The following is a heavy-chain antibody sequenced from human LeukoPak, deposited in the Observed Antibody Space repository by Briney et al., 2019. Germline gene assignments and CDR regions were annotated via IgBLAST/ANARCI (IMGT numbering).Heavy chain of an antibody. V-gene: IGHV3-23*01. CDR2: ISGSGGST. CDR3: AKEGGGSGSYYYYYYMDV. J-gene: IGHJ6*03. CDR1: GFTFSSYA. D-gene: IGHD3-10*01. Sequence: PGGSLRLSCAASGFTFSSYAMSWVRQAPGKGLEWVSAISGSGGSTYYADSVKVRFTISRDNSKNTLYLQMNSLRAEDTAVYYCAKEGGGSGSYYYYYYMDVWGKGTTVTVSS.